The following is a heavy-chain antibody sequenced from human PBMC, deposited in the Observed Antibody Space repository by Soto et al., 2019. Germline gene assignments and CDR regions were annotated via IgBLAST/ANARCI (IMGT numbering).Heavy chain of an antibody. D-gene: IGHD3-16*01. CDR3: AKRRGEGYFDN. Sequence: EVQLLESGGGLVQPGGSLRVSCAASGITFSNYVMSWVRQTPGGGLEWVSAISGNGIDTYYADSVKGRFTISRDNSKNTLYLQINSLRVADTAVYYCAKRRGEGYFDNWGQGTLVTVSS. J-gene: IGHJ4*02. V-gene: IGHV3-23*01. CDR2: ISGNGIDT. CDR1: GITFSNYV.